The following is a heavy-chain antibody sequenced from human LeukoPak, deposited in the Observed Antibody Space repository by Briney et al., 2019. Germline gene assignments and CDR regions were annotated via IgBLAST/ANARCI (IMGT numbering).Heavy chain of an antibody. CDR2: IYPGDSDT. CDR3: ARQQGSNYYDSSGYYDY. J-gene: IGHJ4*02. CDR1: GYSFTSYW. V-gene: IGHV5-51*01. Sequence: GESLKISCKGSGYSFTSYWIGWVRQMPGKGLEWMGIIYPGDSDTRYSPSFQGQVTISADKSISTAYLQWSSLKASDTAMYYCARQQGSNYYDSSGYYDYWGQGTLVTVPS. D-gene: IGHD3-22*01.